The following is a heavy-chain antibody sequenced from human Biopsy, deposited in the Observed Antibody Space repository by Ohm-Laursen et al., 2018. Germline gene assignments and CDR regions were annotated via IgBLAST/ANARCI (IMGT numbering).Heavy chain of an antibody. V-gene: IGHV4-4*07. CDR3: ARAPPLIRGVLESWFDP. J-gene: IGHJ5*02. D-gene: IGHD3-10*01. CDR2: IYIDGTS. CDR1: GGFISSYY. Sequence: SETLSLTCSVSGGFISSYYWSWIRQSAGRGLEWIGRIYIDGTSDYNPSLKNLVSMSVDSSKKQFSLRLTSLSVADTAKYYCARAPPLIRGVLESWFDPWGQGILVTVSS.